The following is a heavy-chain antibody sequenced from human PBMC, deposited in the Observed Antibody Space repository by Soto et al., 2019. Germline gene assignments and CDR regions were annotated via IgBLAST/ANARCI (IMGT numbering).Heavy chain of an antibody. V-gene: IGHV4-34*01. CDR2: INHSGST. CDR3: ARTQQLGSFDY. D-gene: IGHD6-13*01. CDR1: GGSFSGYY. Sequence: SETLSLTCAVYGGSFSGYYWSWIRQPPGKGLEWIGEINHSGSTNYNPSLKSRVTISVDTSKNQFSLKLSSVTAADTAVYYCARTQQLGSFDYWGQGTLVTV. J-gene: IGHJ4*02.